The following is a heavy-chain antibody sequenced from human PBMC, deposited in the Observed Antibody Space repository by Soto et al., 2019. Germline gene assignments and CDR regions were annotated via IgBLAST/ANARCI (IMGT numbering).Heavy chain of an antibody. D-gene: IGHD1-26*01. CDR1: RXSVSRQPHF. V-gene: IGHV4-61*01. CDR3: VREDMSGTYYFDA. Sequence: LTFTVTRXSVSRQPHFWTWIRQPPGKGLEWIGYKYYSGISNYNPSLQSRVTISVDTSKNQFSLRLTSVTAADTAVYYCVREDMSGTYYFDAWGQGALVTVPQ. CDR2: KYYSGIS. J-gene: IGHJ4*02.